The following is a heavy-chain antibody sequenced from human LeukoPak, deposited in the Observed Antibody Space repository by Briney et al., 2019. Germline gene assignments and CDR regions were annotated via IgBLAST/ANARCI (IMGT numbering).Heavy chain of an antibody. CDR3: ARSPSPYSSGWYFDY. J-gene: IGHJ4*02. Sequence: QTLSLXXAISGDSVSINSAAWNWIRQSPSRGLEWLGRTYQRSKWYNDYAVSVKSRITINPDISKNQFSLQLNSVTPEDTAVYYCARSPSPYSSGWYFDYWGQGTLVTVSS. V-gene: IGHV6-1*01. D-gene: IGHD6-19*01. CDR2: TYQRSKWYN. CDR1: GDSVSINSAA.